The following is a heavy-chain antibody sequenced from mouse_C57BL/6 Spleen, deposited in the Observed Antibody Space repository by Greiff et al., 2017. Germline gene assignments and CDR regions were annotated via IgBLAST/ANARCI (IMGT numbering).Heavy chain of an antibody. CDR1: GFTFSSYG. V-gene: IGHV5-6*01. CDR2: ISSGGSYT. Sequence: EVMLVESGGDLVKPGGSLKLSCAASGFTFSSYGLSWVRQTPDKRLEWVATISSGGSYTYYPDSVKGRFTISRDNAKNTLYLQMSSLKSEDTAMYYCARDDYERGWYFDVWGTGTTVTVSS. D-gene: IGHD2-4*01. J-gene: IGHJ1*03. CDR3: ARDDYERGWYFDV.